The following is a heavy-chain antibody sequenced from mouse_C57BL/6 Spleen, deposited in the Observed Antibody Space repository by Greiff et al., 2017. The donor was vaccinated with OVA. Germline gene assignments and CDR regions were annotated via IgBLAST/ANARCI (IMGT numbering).Heavy chain of an antibody. D-gene: IGHD1-1*01. Sequence: EVQLVESGGGLVQPGGSLKLSCAASGFTFSDYYMYWVRQTPEKRLEWVAYISNGGGSTYYPDTVKGRFTISRDNAKNTLYLQMSRLKSEDTAMYYCARHYYFYYAMDYWGQGTSVTVSS. J-gene: IGHJ4*01. CDR2: ISNGGGST. V-gene: IGHV5-12*01. CDR1: GFTFSDYY. CDR3: ARHYYFYYAMDY.